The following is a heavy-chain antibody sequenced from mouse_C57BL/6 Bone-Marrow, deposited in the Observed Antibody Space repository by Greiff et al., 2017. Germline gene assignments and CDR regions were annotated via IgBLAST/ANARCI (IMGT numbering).Heavy chain of an antibody. V-gene: IGHV7-1*01. CDR2: SRNKANDYTT. D-gene: IGHD2-4*01. CDR3: ARDADYYDYPWYFDV. CDR1: GFTFSDFY. J-gene: IGHJ1*03. Sequence: VQLVESGGGLVQSGRSLRLSCATSGFTFSDFYMEWVRQAPGKGLEWIAASRNKANDYTTEYSASVKGRFIVSRDTSQSILYLQMNALRAEDTAIYYCARDADYYDYPWYFDVWGTGTTVTVSS.